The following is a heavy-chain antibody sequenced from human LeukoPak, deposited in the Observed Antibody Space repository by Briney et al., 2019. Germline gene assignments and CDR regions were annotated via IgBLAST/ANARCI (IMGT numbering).Heavy chain of an antibody. Sequence: ASVKVSCKASGYTFTGYYIHWVRQAPGQGLEWMGWINPNSGGTNYAQKFQGRVTMTRDTSISTAYMELSRLRSDDTAVYYCARGTYSSGWFDYWGQGTLVTVSS. D-gene: IGHD6-19*01. CDR1: GYTFTGYY. CDR2: INPNSGGT. J-gene: IGHJ4*02. CDR3: ARGTYSSGWFDY. V-gene: IGHV1-2*02.